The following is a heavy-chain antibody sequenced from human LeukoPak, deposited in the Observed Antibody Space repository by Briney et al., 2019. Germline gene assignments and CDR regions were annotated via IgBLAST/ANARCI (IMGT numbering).Heavy chain of an antibody. J-gene: IGHJ4*02. Sequence: GGSLRLSRAASGFTFSNYWMHWVRHASGKGLVWVSRINSDGSSTNYADSVKGRFTISRDNTNNTLLLQMNSLRAEDTAVYYCARDLNGGNSLDFWGQGTLVTVSS. CDR1: GFTFSNYW. D-gene: IGHD4-23*01. CDR3: ARDLNGGNSLDF. V-gene: IGHV3-74*01. CDR2: INSDGSST.